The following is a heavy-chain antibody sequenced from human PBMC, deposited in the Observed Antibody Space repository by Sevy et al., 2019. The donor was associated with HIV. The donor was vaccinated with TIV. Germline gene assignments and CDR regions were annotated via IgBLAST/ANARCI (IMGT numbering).Heavy chain of an antibody. D-gene: IGHD6-6*01. Sequence: GGSLRLSCAASGFTFSSYAMHWVRQAPGKGLEWVAVISYDGSNKYYADSVKGRFTISRDNSKNTLYLQMNSLRAEDTAVYYCAGIPSIAARPTKIKYGMDVWGQGTTVTVSS. J-gene: IGHJ6*02. V-gene: IGHV3-30*04. CDR3: AGIPSIAARPTKIKYGMDV. CDR1: GFTFSSYA. CDR2: ISYDGSNK.